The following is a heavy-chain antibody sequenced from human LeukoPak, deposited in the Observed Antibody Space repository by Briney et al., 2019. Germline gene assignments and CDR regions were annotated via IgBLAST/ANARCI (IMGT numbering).Heavy chain of an antibody. CDR2: ISSSSSTI. CDR3: ARTYYYDSSDPVDFDY. V-gene: IGHV3-48*02. J-gene: IGHJ4*02. D-gene: IGHD3-22*01. Sequence: GGSLRLSCAASGFTFSSYSMNWVRQAPGKGLEWVPYISSSSSTIYYADSVKGRFTISRDNAKNSLYLQMNSLRDEDTAVYYCARTYYYDSSDPVDFDYWGQGTLVTVSS. CDR1: GFTFSSYS.